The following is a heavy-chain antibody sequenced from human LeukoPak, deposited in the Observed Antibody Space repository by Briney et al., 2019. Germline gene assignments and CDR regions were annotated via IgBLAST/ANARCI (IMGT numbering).Heavy chain of an antibody. J-gene: IGHJ4*02. CDR3: AKYEYSSSFFDY. D-gene: IGHD6-13*01. CDR2: IWYDGSNK. CDR1: GFTFSSYG. Sequence: PGGSLRLSCAASGFTFSSYGMHCVRQAPGKGLEWVAVIWYDGSNKYYADSVKGRFTISRDNSKNTLYLQMNSLRAEDTAVYFCAKYEYSSSFFDYWGQGTLVTVSS. V-gene: IGHV3-33*06.